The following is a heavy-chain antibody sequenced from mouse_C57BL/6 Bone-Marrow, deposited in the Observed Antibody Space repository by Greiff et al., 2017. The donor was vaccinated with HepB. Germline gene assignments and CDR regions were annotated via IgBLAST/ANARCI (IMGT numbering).Heavy chain of an antibody. J-gene: IGHJ1*03. CDR2: ISSGSSTI. V-gene: IGHV5-17*01. CDR3: ARDYYSNYAFDG. CDR1: GFTFSDYG. Sequence: EVLLVESGGGLVKPGGSLKLSCAASGFTFSDYGMHWVRQAPEKGLEWVAYISSGSSTIYYADTVKGRFTISRDNAKNTLFLQMTSLRSEDTSMYYCARDYYSNYAFDGWGTGTTVTVSS. D-gene: IGHD2-5*01.